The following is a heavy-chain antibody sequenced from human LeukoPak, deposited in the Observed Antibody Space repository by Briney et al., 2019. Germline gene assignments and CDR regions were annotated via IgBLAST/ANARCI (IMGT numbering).Heavy chain of an antibody. CDR3: ARTTEGGYTYGYFYYYYMDV. V-gene: IGHV4-59*01. CDR1: GGSISGYY. J-gene: IGHJ6*03. Sequence: PSETLSLTCTVSGGSISGYYWSWIRQPPGKGLEWIGYLHYGGSTNYNPSLKSRVTISVDTSKNQFSLKLSSVTAADTAVYYCARTTEGGYTYGYFYYYYMDVWGKGTTVTISS. D-gene: IGHD5-18*01. CDR2: LHYGGST.